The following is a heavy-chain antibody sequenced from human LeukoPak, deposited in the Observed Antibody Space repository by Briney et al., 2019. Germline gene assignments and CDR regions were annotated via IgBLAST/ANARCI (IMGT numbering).Heavy chain of an antibody. D-gene: IGHD1-26*01. Sequence: GGSLRLSCAASGFTFSSYVMHWVRQAPGKGLEWVAVISYDGSNKYYADSVKGRFTISRDNSKNTPYLQMSSLRAEDTAVYYCARDPFISGSYQGFDYWGQGTLVTVSS. J-gene: IGHJ4*02. CDR2: ISYDGSNK. V-gene: IGHV3-30*15. CDR3: ARDPFISGSYQGFDY. CDR1: GFTFSSYV.